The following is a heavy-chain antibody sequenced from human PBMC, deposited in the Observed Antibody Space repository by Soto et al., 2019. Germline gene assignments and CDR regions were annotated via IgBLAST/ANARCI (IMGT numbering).Heavy chain of an antibody. CDR2: IYYSGST. V-gene: IGHV4-61*01. CDR3: ARLTEYNSGDFDY. CDR1: GGNVGNVSCC. D-gene: IGHD6-25*01. J-gene: IGHJ4*02. Sequence: LSYTVAGGNVGNVSCCWSWIRKPPGKGLEWIGYIYYSGSTNYNPSLKSRVTISVDTSKNQFSLKLSSVTAADTALYYCARLTEYNSGDFDYWGQGTLVTVSS.